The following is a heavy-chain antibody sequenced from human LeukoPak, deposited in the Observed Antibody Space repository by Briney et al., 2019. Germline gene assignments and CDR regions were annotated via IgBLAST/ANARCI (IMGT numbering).Heavy chain of an antibody. CDR1: GFTFDDYA. J-gene: IGHJ4*02. CDR3: AKDISFSAGSGFDY. V-gene: IGHV3-9*01. Sequence: GGSLRLSCAASGFTFDDYAMHWVRQAPGKGLEWVSGISWDSGSIGYADSVEGRFTISRDNAKNSLYLQMNSLRAEDTALYYCAKDISFSAGSGFDYWAREPWSPSPQ. D-gene: IGHD6-25*01. CDR2: ISWDSGSI.